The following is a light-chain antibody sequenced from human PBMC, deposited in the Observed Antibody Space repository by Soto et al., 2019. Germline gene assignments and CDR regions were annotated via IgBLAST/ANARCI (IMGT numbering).Light chain of an antibody. CDR2: DNN. CDR3: QSYDSSLSGVV. V-gene: IGLV1-40*01. Sequence: QSVLTQPPSVSGAPGQRVTLSCTGSISNIGAGYGVHWYQQLPGRAPKLHVYDNNKRHSGVPDRFSGSKSGTSASLAITGLQADDEADYYCQSYDSSLSGVVFGGGTKLTVL. J-gene: IGLJ2*01. CDR1: ISNIGAGYG.